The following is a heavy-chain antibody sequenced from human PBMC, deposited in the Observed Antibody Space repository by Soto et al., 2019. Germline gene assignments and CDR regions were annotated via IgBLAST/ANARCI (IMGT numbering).Heavy chain of an antibody. D-gene: IGHD2-15*01. CDR1: GGSISSGDYY. V-gene: IGHV4-30-4*01. CDR3: ARYIVARYYYMDV. Sequence: SETLSLTCTVSGGSISSGDYYWSWIRQPPGKGLEWIGYIYYSGSTHYNPSLKSRVTISVDTSKNQFSLKLSSVTAADTAVYYCARYIVARYYYMDVWGQGTTVTVSS. J-gene: IGHJ6*02. CDR2: IYYSGST.